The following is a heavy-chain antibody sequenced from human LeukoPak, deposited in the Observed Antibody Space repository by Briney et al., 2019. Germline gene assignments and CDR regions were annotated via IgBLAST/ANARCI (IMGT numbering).Heavy chain of an antibody. D-gene: IGHD3-3*01. Sequence: PGRSLRLSCAASGFTFSSYGMHWVRQAPGKGLEWVAVISYDGSNKHYADSVKGRFTISRDNSKNTLYLQMNSLRAEDTAVYYCAKDLRVGGALRFLDYWGQGTLVTVSS. J-gene: IGHJ4*02. V-gene: IGHV3-30*18. CDR2: ISYDGSNK. CDR1: GFTFSSYG. CDR3: AKDLRVGGALRFLDY.